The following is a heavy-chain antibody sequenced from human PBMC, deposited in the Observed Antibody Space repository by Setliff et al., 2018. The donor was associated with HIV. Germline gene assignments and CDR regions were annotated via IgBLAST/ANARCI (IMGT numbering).Heavy chain of an antibody. D-gene: IGHD4-17*01. CDR2: IYSTGST. V-gene: IGHV4-59*11. Sequence: SETLSLTCTVSGPSINIHYWSWIRQSPGKGFEWFGYIYSTGSTNYNPSLQSRVTISMVASRNQFSLQVTSVTAADTAVYYCAKGAGFYGDYTFDYWGQGNLVTVSS. CDR1: GPSINIHY. CDR3: AKGAGFYGDYTFDY. J-gene: IGHJ4*02.